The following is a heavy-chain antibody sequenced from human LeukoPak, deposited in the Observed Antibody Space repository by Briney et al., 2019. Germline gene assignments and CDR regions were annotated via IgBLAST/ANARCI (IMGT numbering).Heavy chain of an antibody. CDR2: IRYDETNR. V-gene: IGHV3-30*02. CDR3: AKGGGYSYTYPIDY. Sequence: GGSLRLSCAASGFTFSSHGMHWVRQPPGRGLEWVAFIRYDETNRYYADSVKGRFTISRDNSRNTQSLQMNSLRDEDTALYYCAKGGGYSYTYPIDYWGQGTVVTVSS. J-gene: IGHJ4*02. D-gene: IGHD5-18*01. CDR1: GFTFSSHG.